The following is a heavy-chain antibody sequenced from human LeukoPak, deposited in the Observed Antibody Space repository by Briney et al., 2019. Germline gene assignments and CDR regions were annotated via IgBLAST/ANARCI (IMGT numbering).Heavy chain of an antibody. J-gene: IGHJ4*02. Sequence: GGSLRLSCSASGFTFRRYAMHWVRQAPGKGLEYVSAISSNGGSTYYADSVKGRFTISRDNSKNTLYLQMSSLRAEDTAVYYCARDRGYVTDYWGQGTLVTVSS. CDR1: GFTFRRYA. CDR3: ARDRGYVTDY. D-gene: IGHD5-12*01. V-gene: IGHV3-64D*06. CDR2: ISSNGGST.